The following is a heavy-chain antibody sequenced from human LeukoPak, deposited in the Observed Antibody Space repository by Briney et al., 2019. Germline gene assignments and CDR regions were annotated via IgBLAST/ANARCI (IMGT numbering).Heavy chain of an antibody. CDR3: ARDLDWGAFDA. Sequence: GGCLRLSCAASGFTFSSHGIIWVRQAPGKGLEWVSGISPSGSISYYADSVKGRFTISRDNSKNTVSLQMNSLRAEDTALYYCARDLDWGAFDAWGQGTLVTVSS. CDR1: GFTFSSHG. V-gene: IGHV3-23*01. CDR2: ISPSGSIS. D-gene: IGHD3-9*01. J-gene: IGHJ5*02.